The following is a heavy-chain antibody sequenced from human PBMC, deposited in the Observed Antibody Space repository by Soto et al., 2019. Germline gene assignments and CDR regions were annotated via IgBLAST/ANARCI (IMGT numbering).Heavy chain of an antibody. CDR3: AKDYSSGYYAFDI. J-gene: IGHJ3*02. CDR2: ISSGGDT. V-gene: IGHV3-23*01. CDR1: GFTFTTYA. D-gene: IGHD3-22*01. Sequence: EVQLLESGGGLVQPGGSLRLSCAPSGFTFTTYAMSWVRPAPGKGLEWVSSISSGGDTYYADSVKGRFTISRDSSKNTLYLQMNNLRAEDTATYYCAKDYSSGYYAFDIWGRGTMVTVSS.